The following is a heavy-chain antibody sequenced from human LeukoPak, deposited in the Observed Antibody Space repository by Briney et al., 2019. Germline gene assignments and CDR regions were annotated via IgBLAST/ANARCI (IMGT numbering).Heavy chain of an antibody. V-gene: IGHV3-20*04. CDR1: GFTFDDYG. CDR2: INWNGGST. CDR3: AREYNNWFDP. D-gene: IGHD1-1*01. J-gene: IGHJ5*02. Sequence: GGSLRLSCAASGFTFDDYGMSWVRQAPGKGLEWVSGINWNGGSTGYRDSVKGRFTISRDTAKKSLYLQMNSLRAEDTAVYYCAREYNNWFDPWGQGTLVTVSS.